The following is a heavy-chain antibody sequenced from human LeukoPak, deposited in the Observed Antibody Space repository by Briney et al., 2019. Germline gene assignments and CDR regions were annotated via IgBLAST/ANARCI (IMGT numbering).Heavy chain of an antibody. J-gene: IGHJ4*02. CDR2: INWNGGST. CDR3: ARSGWLRHPFDY. CDR1: GFTFDDYG. D-gene: IGHD5-12*01. V-gene: IGHV3-20*04. Sequence: PGGSLRLSCAASGFTFDDYGMSWVRQAPGKGLEWVPGINWNGGSTGYADSVKGRFTVSRDNAKNSLYLQMNSLRAEDTALYYCARSGWLRHPFDYWGQGTLVTVSS.